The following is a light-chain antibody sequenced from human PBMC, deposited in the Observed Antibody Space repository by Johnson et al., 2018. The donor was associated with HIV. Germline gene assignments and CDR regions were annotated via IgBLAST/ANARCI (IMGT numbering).Light chain of an antibody. V-gene: IGLV1-51*01. Sequence: QSVLTQPASVSAASGQKVNISCSGSNSNIGSYYVSWYQHLPGTAPKLLIYDNTKRPSGIPDRFSGSKSDTSATLGITGLQTGDEDDYFCGTWDNSLSAYVFATGTKVTVL. CDR2: DNT. CDR1: NSNIGSYY. CDR3: GTWDNSLSAYV. J-gene: IGLJ1*01.